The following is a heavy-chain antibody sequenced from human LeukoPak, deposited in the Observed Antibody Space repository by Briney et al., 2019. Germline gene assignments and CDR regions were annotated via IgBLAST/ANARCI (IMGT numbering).Heavy chain of an antibody. CDR1: GGTFSSYA. Sequence: SVKVSCKASGGTFSSYAISWVRQAPGQGLEWMGRVIPILGIANYAQKFQGRVTIAADKSTSTAYMELSSLRSEDTAVYYCARGLVGATYWFDLWGQGTLVTVSS. D-gene: IGHD1-26*01. CDR2: VIPILGIA. J-gene: IGHJ5*02. CDR3: ARGLVGATYWFDL. V-gene: IGHV1-69*04.